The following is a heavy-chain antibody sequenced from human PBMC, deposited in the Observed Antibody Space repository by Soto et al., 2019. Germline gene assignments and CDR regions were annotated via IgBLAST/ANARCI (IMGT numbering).Heavy chain of an antibody. CDR2: IYYSGST. Sequence: SETLSLTCTVSGGSISSGGYYWSWIRQHPGKGLEWIGYIYYSGSTYYNPSLKSRVTISVDTSKNQFSLKLSSVTAADPAVYYCARAESNYDILTGYYKVTYYYYMDVWGKGTTVTVSS. D-gene: IGHD3-9*01. CDR3: ARAESNYDILTGYYKVTYYYYMDV. V-gene: IGHV4-31*03. J-gene: IGHJ6*03. CDR1: GGSISSGGYY.